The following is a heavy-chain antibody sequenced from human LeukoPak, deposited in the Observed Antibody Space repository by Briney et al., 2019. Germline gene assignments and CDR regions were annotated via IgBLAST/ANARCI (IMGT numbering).Heavy chain of an antibody. CDR2: INYSGRI. CDR3: ARLVDYDNSGDPDIFDI. Sequence: TSETLSLTCIVSSGFISSYYWSWIRQTPGKGLEWIAFINYSGRIKYNPSLQSRVSISLDTSENHFSLQLRSVMAADTAVYCCARLVDYDNSGDPDIFDIWGQGAIVSIS. D-gene: IGHD3-22*01. V-gene: IGHV4-59*01. CDR1: SGFISSYY. J-gene: IGHJ3*02.